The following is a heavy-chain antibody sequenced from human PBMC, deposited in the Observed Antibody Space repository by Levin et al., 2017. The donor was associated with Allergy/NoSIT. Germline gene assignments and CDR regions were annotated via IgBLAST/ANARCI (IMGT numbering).Heavy chain of an antibody. CDR1: GFTFSSFG. J-gene: IGHJ2*01. D-gene: IGHD3-22*01. Sequence: GGSLRLSCAASGFTFSSFGMHWVRQAPGKGLEWVAVIWYDGSNKYYADSVKGRFTISRDNSKNTLYLQMNSLRAEDTAVYYCARYPNYYDSSGYWYFDLWGRGTLVTVSS. V-gene: IGHV3-33*01. CDR3: ARYPNYYDSSGYWYFDL. CDR2: IWYDGSNK.